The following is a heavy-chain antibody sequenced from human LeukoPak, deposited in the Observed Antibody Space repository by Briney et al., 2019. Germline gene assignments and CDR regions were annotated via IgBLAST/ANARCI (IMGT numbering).Heavy chain of an antibody. D-gene: IGHD2-15*01. Sequence: SETLSPTCTVSGGSISSGDYYWSWIRQPPGKGLEWIGYIYYSGSTYYNPSLKSRVTISVDTSKNQFSLKLSSVTAADTAVYYCARVGGPNCYYYGMDVWGQGTTVTVSS. J-gene: IGHJ6*02. CDR3: ARVGGPNCYYYGMDV. CDR2: IYYSGST. CDR1: GGSISSGDYY. V-gene: IGHV4-30-4*01.